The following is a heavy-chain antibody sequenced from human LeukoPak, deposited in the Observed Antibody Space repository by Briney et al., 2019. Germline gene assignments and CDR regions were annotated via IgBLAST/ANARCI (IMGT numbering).Heavy chain of an antibody. D-gene: IGHD7-27*01. Sequence: VGRIKSKTDGGTTDYAAPVKGRFTISRDDSKNTLYLQMNSLKTEDTAVYYCTTDGGGEEYWGQGTLVTVSS. CDR2: IKSKTDGGTT. J-gene: IGHJ4*02. V-gene: IGHV3-15*01. CDR3: TTDGGGEEY.